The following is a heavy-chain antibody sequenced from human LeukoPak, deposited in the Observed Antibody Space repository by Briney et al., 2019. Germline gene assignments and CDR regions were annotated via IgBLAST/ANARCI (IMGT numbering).Heavy chain of an antibody. CDR3: AKESSYYGSGSYYC. V-gene: IGHV3-23*01. Sequence: GGSLRLSCAASGFTFNSYAMSWVRQAPGKGLEWVSTISGSGGSTFYADSMKGRFTISRDSSRRTVYMQMNSLRAEDTAIYYCAKESSYYGSGSYYCWGQGTLVTVSS. CDR2: ISGSGGST. D-gene: IGHD3-10*01. J-gene: IGHJ4*02. CDR1: GFTFNSYA.